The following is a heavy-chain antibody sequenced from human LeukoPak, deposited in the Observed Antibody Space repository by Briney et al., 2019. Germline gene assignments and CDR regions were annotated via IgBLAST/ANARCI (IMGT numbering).Heavy chain of an antibody. J-gene: IGHJ4*02. V-gene: IGHV4-34*01. CDR1: GGSFSGYY. CDR2: INHSGST. CDR3: ARGGRVVPAAIRRVWYFDY. Sequence: SETLSLTCAVYGGSFSGYYWSWIRQPPGKGLEWIGEINHSGSTNYNPSLKSLATISVDTSKNQFSLKLSSVTAADTAVYYCARGGRVVPAAIRRVWYFDYWGQGTLVTVSS. D-gene: IGHD2-2*02.